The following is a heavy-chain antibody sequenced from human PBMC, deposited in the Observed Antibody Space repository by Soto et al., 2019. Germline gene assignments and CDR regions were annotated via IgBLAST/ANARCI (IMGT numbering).Heavy chain of an antibody. CDR1: GYTFTSYG. Sequence: GASVKVSCKASGYTFTSYGISWVRQAPGQGLEWMGWISAYNGNTNYAQKLQGRVTMTTDTSTSTAYMELRSLRSDDTAVYYFARDPAGMGIAAPTTLEDYWGQGTLVTVSS. D-gene: IGHD6-13*01. CDR3: ARDPAGMGIAAPTTLEDY. J-gene: IGHJ4*02. V-gene: IGHV1-18*01. CDR2: ISAYNGNT.